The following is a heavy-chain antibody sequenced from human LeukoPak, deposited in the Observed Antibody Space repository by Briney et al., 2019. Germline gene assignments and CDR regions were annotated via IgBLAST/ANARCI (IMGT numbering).Heavy chain of an antibody. CDR3: AKESPYYGSGSNPYYYYGMDV. CDR1: GFTFSSYA. J-gene: IGHJ6*02. V-gene: IGHV3-23*01. CDR2: ISGSGGST. Sequence: GGSLRLSCAASGFTFSSYAMSWVRQAPGKGLEWVSAISGSGGSTYYADSVKGRFTISRDNSRNTLYLQMNSLRAEDTAVYYCAKESPYYGSGSNPYYYYGMDVWGQGTTVTVSS. D-gene: IGHD3-10*01.